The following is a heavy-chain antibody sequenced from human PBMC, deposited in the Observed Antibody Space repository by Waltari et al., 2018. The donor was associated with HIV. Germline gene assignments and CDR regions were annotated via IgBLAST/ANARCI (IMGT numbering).Heavy chain of an antibody. D-gene: IGHD2-2*01. CDR1: GFMFPSYG. Sequence: EVLLVESGAGLVQHGGYLRLSCTASGFMFPSYGMSWVRQAPGKGLGWVANIKQDGSEKYYVDSVKGRFTISRDNAKNSLYLQMNSLRAEDTAMYYCATSRTFDYWGQGTLVTVSS. CDR2: IKQDGSEK. CDR3: ATSRTFDY. V-gene: IGHV3-7*01. J-gene: IGHJ4*02.